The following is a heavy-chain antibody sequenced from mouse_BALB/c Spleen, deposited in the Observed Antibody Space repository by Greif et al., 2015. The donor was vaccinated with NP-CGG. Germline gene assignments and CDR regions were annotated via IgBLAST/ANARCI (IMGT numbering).Heavy chain of an antibody. V-gene: IGHV1S56*01. J-gene: IGHJ3*01. CDR3: ARPAILRAWFAY. CDR2: IYPGDGST. D-gene: IGHD1-1*01. CDR1: GYTFTSYY. Sequence: QVQLQQSGPELVKPGASVKMSCKASGYTFTSYYIHWVKQRPGQGLEWIGWIYPGDGSTKYNEKFKGKTTLTADKSSSTAYMLLSSLTSEDSAIYFCARPAILRAWFAYWGQGTLVTVSA.